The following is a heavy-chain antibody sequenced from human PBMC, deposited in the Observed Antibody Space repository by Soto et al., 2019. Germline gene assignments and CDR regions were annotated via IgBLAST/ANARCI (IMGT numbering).Heavy chain of an antibody. CDR3: ARPLGDYCSGGSCYPTNWFDP. CDR2: IYYSGST. D-gene: IGHD2-15*01. CDR1: GGSISSSSYY. V-gene: IGHV4-39*01. Sequence: QLQLQESGPGLVKPSETLSLTCTVSGGSISSSSYYWGWIRQPPGKGLEWIGSIYYSGSTYYNPSLKSRVTISVDTSKNQFALKLSSGTAAGTAVYYCARPLGDYCSGGSCYPTNWFDPWGQGTLVTVSS. J-gene: IGHJ5*02.